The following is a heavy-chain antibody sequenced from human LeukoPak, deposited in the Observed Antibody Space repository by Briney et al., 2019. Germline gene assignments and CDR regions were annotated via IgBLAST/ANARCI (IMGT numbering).Heavy chain of an antibody. CDR2: IHHSGTT. Sequence: PSETLSLTCTVSRASISSGSYYWNWIRHHPGRGLEWIGYIHHSGTTYYNPSLNSRVTISVDTSENQISLNLTSVTAAAAAVYYCARRSYYRTDPFDFWGQGTLVTVSP. J-gene: IGHJ4*02. V-gene: IGHV4-31*03. CDR1: RASISSGSYY. D-gene: IGHD4-11*01. CDR3: ARRSYYRTDPFDF.